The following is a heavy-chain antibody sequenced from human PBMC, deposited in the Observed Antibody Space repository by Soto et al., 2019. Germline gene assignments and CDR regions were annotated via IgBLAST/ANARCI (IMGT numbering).Heavy chain of an antibody. V-gene: IGHV4-4*02. J-gene: IGHJ4*02. CDR3: PKNSAYALDY. CDR1: VGSVSNNNW. D-gene: IGHD5-12*01. CDR2: IHHSGGT. Sequence: QVQLQESGPGLVKPSGTLSLSCAVSVGSVSNNNWWSWVRQSPGNGLEWIGEIHHSGGTSYKPSLESRATLSVDKSKNELSLSLNYVTAADRAVYYCPKNSAYALDYWGLGILVTVSS.